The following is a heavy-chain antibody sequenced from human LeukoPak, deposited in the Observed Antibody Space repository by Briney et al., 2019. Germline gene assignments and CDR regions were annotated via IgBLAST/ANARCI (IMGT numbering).Heavy chain of an antibody. CDR3: ARGVGYSGYVGAFDI. Sequence: GGSLRLSCAASGFTVSSYYMSWVRQAPGKGLEWVSFTSSGGSTYSAASVKGRFTISRDNSKNTLYLQMNSLRAEDTAVYYCARGVGYSGYVGAFDIWGQGTMVTVSS. CDR1: GFTVSSYY. CDR2: TSSGGST. V-gene: IGHV3-53*01. J-gene: IGHJ3*02. D-gene: IGHD5-12*01.